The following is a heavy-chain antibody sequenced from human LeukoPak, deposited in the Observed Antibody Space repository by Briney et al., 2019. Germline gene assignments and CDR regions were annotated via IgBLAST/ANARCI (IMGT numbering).Heavy chain of an antibody. CDR3: ARLHATGDAFDI. D-gene: IGHD2-15*01. CDR2: INPNSGDT. Sequence: RXAPGXXLXXMGWINPNSGDTTYAQKVEGRVSMTRDTSISTDYMDLRRLRAEDTAVYFCARLHATGDAFDIWGQGTMVTVSS. J-gene: IGHJ3*02. V-gene: IGHV1-2*02.